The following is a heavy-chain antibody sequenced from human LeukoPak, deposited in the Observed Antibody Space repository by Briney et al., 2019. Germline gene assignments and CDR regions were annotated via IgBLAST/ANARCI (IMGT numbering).Heavy chain of an antibody. CDR2: ISGSGGST. V-gene: IGHV3-23*01. CDR1: GFTFSSYA. Sequence: HSGGSLRLSCAASGFTFSSYAMSWVRQAPGKGLEWVSAISGSGGSTYYADSVKGRFTISRDNSENTLYLQMNSLRAEDTAVYYCAKQTFLQHYYDSSGYYSGFDYWGQGTLVTVSS. CDR3: AKQTFLQHYYDSSGYYSGFDY. D-gene: IGHD3-22*01. J-gene: IGHJ4*02.